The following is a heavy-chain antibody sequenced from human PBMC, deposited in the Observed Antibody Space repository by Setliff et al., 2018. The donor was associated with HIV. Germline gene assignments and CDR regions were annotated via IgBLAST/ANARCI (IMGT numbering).Heavy chain of an antibody. D-gene: IGHD4-17*01. V-gene: IGHV4-4*07. J-gene: IGHJ2*01. Sequence: SETLSLTCTVSGGSISGYYWSWIRKPAGKGLEWIGRIYTSGSTDYNPSFKSRVTMSVDTSKNQFSLKLNSVTAADTAIYYCARLTINTTTVTAHLLWYLDLWGRGTLVTVS. CDR2: IYTSGST. CDR3: ARLTINTTTVTAHLLWYLDL. CDR1: GGSISGYY.